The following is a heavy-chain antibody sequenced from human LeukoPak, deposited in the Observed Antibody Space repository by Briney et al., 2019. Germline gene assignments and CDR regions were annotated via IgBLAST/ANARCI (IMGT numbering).Heavy chain of an antibody. CDR2: INHSGST. J-gene: IGHJ5*02. Sequence: SETLSLTCAVYGGSFSGYYWSWNRQPPGKGLEWIGEINHSGSTNYNPSLKSRVTISVDTSENQFSLKLSSVTAADTAVYYCARKSYYYGSGSYYPLLYNWFDPWGQGTLVTVSS. CDR1: GGSFSGYY. CDR3: ARKSYYYGSGSYYPLLYNWFDP. D-gene: IGHD3-10*01. V-gene: IGHV4-34*01.